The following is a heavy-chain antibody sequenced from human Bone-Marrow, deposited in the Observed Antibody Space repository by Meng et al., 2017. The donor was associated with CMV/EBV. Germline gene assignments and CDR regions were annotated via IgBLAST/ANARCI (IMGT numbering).Heavy chain of an antibody. CDR2: IIPILGIA. Sequence: SVKVSCKASGGTFSSYAISWVRQAPGQGLEWMGGIIPILGIANYAQKFQGRVTMTRDTSTSTVYMELSSLRSEDTAVYYCARDHYDFWSGYYSLIWFDPWGQGTLVTVSS. D-gene: IGHD3-3*01. CDR3: ARDHYDFWSGYYSLIWFDP. J-gene: IGHJ5*02. V-gene: IGHV1-69*10. CDR1: GGTFSSYA.